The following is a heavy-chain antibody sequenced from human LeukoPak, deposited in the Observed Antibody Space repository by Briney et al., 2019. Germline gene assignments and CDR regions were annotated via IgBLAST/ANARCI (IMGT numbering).Heavy chain of an antibody. J-gene: IGHJ3*02. CDR2: IYYSGST. D-gene: IGHD6-25*01. CDR3: ARGVSIAADAFDI. CDR1: GGSISSSSYY. Sequence: SETLSLTCTVSGGSISSSSYYWSWIRQPPGKGLEWIGYIYYSGSTNYNPSLKSRVTISVDTSKNQFSLKLSSVTAADTAVYYCARGVSIAADAFDIWGQGTMVTVSS. V-gene: IGHV4-61*01.